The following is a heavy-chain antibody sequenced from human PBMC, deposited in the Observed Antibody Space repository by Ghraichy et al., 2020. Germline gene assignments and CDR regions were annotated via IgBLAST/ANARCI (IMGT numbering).Heavy chain of an antibody. CDR3: ATAPGGTLNI. D-gene: IGHD1-26*01. J-gene: IGHJ3*02. CDR1: GFTFSSDS. CDR2: ISSSSSYI. Sequence: GGSLRLSCAASGFTFSSDSMNWVRQAPGKGLEWVSFISSSSSYIYYADSVKGRFTISRDNAKNSLYLQMNSLRAEDTAIYYCATAPGGTLNIWGQGTMVTVSS. V-gene: IGHV3-21*06.